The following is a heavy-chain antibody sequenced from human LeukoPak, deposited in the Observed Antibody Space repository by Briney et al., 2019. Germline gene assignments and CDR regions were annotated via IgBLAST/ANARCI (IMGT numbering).Heavy chain of an antibody. Sequence: SETLSLTCTVSGGSISSYYWSWIRQPAGKGLEWIGRIYTSGSTDYNPSLKSRVTMSVDTSKNQFSLKLSSVTAADTAVYYCARDRRYYDFWSGYYAWGQGTLVTVSS. CDR1: GGSISSYY. D-gene: IGHD3-3*01. CDR3: ARDRRYYDFWSGYYA. CDR2: IYTSGST. J-gene: IGHJ4*02. V-gene: IGHV4-4*07.